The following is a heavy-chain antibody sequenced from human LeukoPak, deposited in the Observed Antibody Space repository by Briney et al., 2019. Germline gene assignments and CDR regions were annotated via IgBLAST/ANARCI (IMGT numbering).Heavy chain of an antibody. CDR2: IYYSGST. CDR3: ARGVTMIVVARGPVAFDI. D-gene: IGHD3-22*01. CDR1: GGSISSYY. V-gene: IGHV4-59*01. J-gene: IGHJ3*02. Sequence: SETLSLTCTVSGGSISSYYWSWIRQPPGKGLEWIGYIYYSGSTNYNPSLKSRVTISVGTSKNQLSLKLSSVTAADTAVYYCARGVTMIVVARGPVAFDIWGQGTMVTVSS.